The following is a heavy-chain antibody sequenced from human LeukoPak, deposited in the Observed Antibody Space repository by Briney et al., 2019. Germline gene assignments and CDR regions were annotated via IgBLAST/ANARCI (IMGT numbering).Heavy chain of an antibody. CDR2: ISSSSTI. CDR3: ARGYSYGPDY. Sequence: PGGSLRPSCAASGFTFSTYSMNWVRQAPGKGLEWVSYISSSSTIYYADSVKGRFTISRDNAKNSLFLRMNSLRADDTAVYYCARGYSYGPDYWGQGTLVTVSS. V-gene: IGHV3-48*01. CDR1: GFTFSTYS. D-gene: IGHD5-18*01. J-gene: IGHJ4*02.